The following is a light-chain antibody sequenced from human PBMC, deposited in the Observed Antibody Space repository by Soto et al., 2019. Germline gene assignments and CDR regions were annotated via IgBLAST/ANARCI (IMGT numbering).Light chain of an antibody. J-gene: IGKJ5*01. CDR1: QSVSSK. CDR3: QQYSQWPPFT. CDR2: DTS. V-gene: IGKV3-15*01. Sequence: EMVMTQSPSTLSVSPGERATLSCRASQSVSSKLAWYQQKPGQAPRLLISDTSTRATGIPARFSGSGSGTEFTLTISSLQPEDLAVYYCQQYSQWPPFTFGQGTRLEI.